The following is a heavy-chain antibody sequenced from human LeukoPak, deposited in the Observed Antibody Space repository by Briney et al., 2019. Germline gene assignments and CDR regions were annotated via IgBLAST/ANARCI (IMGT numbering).Heavy chain of an antibody. D-gene: IGHD3/OR15-3a*01. V-gene: IGHV1-24*01. Sequence: ASVTVSFKVSGYTLTELSMHWVRQAPGKGLEWMGGFDPEDGETIYAQKFQGRVTMTEDTSTDTAYMELSSLRSEDTAVYYCATAGDFGPPPWFDPWGQGTLVTVSS. CDR3: ATAGDFGPPPWFDP. CDR2: FDPEDGET. CDR1: GYTLTELS. J-gene: IGHJ5*02.